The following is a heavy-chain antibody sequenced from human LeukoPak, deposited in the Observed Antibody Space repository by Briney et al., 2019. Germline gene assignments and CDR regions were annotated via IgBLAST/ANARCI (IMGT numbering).Heavy chain of an antibody. CDR3: ARRNSGWEYYFDY. D-gene: IGHD6-19*01. Sequence: ETLSLTCTVSGVSISSSNSYWGWIRQAPGKGLEWVVNIKQDGSEKYYVDSVKGRFTISRDNAKNSLYLQMNSLRAEDTAVYYCARRNSGWEYYFDYWGQGTLVTVSS. CDR2: IKQDGSEK. CDR1: GVSISSSNSY. J-gene: IGHJ4*02. V-gene: IGHV3-7*01.